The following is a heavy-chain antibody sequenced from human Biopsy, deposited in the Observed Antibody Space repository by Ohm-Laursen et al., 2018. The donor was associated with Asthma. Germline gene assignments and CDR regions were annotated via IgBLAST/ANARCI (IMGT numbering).Heavy chain of an antibody. D-gene: IGHD3-22*01. V-gene: IGHV3-53*01. Sequence: SLRLSCAASGFTVSRDHMFWVRQAQGKGLEWVSVIYSGGTSHTADSVRGRFTISRDFSKNTLHLQMHSLRVEDTAVYYCARGDSSNWSHYYFDYWGQGTLVTVSS. J-gene: IGHJ4*02. CDR1: GFTVSRDH. CDR2: IYSGGTS. CDR3: ARGDSSNWSHYYFDY.